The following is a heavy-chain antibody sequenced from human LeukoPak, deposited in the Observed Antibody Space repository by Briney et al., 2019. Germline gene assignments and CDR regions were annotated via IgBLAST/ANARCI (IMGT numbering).Heavy chain of an antibody. CDR1: GASISAYY. J-gene: IGHJ4*02. D-gene: IGHD5-24*01. CDR2: MHHSEST. CDR3: ARGGPDLAMATTIDY. V-gene: IGHV4-59*01. Sequence: SETLSLTCTVSGASISAYYWSWIRQPPGKGLEWVGYMHHSESTNYNPSLKGRVTISPDTSKNHFSLRLTSVTAADTAVYYCARGGPDLAMATTIDYWGQGTLVTVSS.